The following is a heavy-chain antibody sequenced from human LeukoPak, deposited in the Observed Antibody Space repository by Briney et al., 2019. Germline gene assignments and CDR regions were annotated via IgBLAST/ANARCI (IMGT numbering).Heavy chain of an antibody. Sequence: SETLSLTCTVSGGSISSYYWSWIRQPPGKGLEWIGYIYYSGSTNYNPSLKSRVTISVDTSKNQFSLKLSSVTAADTAVYCCARFGPPSFVRGVPGAFDIWGQGTMVTVSP. CDR2: IYYSGST. J-gene: IGHJ3*02. CDR1: GGSISSYY. V-gene: IGHV4-59*01. D-gene: IGHD3-10*01. CDR3: ARFGPPSFVRGVPGAFDI.